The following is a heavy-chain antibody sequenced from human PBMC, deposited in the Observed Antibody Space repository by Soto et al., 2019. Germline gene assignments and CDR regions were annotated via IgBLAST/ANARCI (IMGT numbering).Heavy chain of an antibody. CDR1: GYTFTDYY. CDR3: ARVYYDSSGYLDY. CDR2: INPKNGAT. J-gene: IGHJ4*02. V-gene: IGHV1-2*02. D-gene: IGHD3-22*01. Sequence: ASVKVSCKASGYTFTDYYLHWVRQAPGQGLELMGWINPKNGATIYAQKFQGRVTMTRDTSISTAYMELSRLRSDDTAVYSCARVYYDSSGYLDYWGQGTLVTVSS.